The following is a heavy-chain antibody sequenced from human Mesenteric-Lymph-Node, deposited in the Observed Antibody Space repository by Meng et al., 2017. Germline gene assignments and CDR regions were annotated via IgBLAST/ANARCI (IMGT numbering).Heavy chain of an antibody. CDR2: VVYSGTT. V-gene: IGHV4-39*01. Sequence: QLQESGPGLVKPSGTLSLTCTVSGGSISSSSYYWAWSRQPPGEGLEWIGSVVYSGTTYYTSSLKSRVSISVDTSKNQFSLKLSSVTAADTAVYYCARHHHSPTFDYWGQGTLVTVSS. CDR3: ARHHHSPTFDY. J-gene: IGHJ4*02. CDR1: GGSISSSSYY. D-gene: IGHD1-14*01.